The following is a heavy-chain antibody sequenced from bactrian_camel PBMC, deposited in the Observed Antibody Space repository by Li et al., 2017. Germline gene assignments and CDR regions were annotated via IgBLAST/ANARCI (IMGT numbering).Heavy chain of an antibody. Sequence: VQLVESGGGSVKTGGSLRLSCDASWFTYSSYCMAWFRQAPGKEREGVSVLNSDSGSTSYVDSVKGRFTISEDNAKYTAYLQKDNLEPEDTAMYYCAVDTSRRCTAARLLFRLLALDALNWGQGTQVTVS. CDR1: WFTYSSYC. CDR2: LNSDSGST. CDR3: AVDTSRRCTAARLLFRLLALDALN. D-gene: IGHD3*01. V-gene: IGHV3S40*01. J-gene: IGHJ4*01.